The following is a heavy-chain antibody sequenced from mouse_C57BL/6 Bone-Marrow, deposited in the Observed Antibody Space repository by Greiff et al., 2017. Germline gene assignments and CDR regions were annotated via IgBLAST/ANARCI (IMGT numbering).Heavy chain of an antibody. V-gene: IGHV1-50*01. CDR3: ARNYYGSSRYFDV. CDR2: IDPSDSYT. D-gene: IGHD1-1*01. Sequence: QVQLQQPGAELVKPGASVKLSCKASGYTFTSYWMQWVKQRPGQGLEWIGEIDPSDSYTNYTQKFKGKATLTVDTSSSTAYMQLSSLTSEDSAVYYCARNYYGSSRYFDVWGTGTTVTVSS. CDR1: GYTFTSYW. J-gene: IGHJ1*03.